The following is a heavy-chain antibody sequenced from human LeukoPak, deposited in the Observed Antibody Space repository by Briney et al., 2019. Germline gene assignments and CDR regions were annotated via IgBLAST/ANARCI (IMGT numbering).Heavy chain of an antibody. Sequence: LTGGSLRLSCAASGFTFSSYAMSWVRQAPGKGLEWVSAISGSGGSTYYADSVKGRFTISRDNSKNTLYLQMNSLRAEDTAVYYCARESGTSSGYYYDYYYGMDVWGQGTTVTVSS. CDR2: ISGSGGST. J-gene: IGHJ6*01. D-gene: IGHD3-22*01. V-gene: IGHV3-23*01. CDR1: GFTFSSYA. CDR3: ARESGTSSGYYYDYYYGMDV.